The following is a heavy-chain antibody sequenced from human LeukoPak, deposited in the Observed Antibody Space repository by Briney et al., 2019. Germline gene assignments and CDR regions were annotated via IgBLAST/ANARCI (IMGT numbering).Heavy chain of an antibody. CDR3: AKGKYSSGGVPDY. CDR1: GFTVSSNY. D-gene: IGHD6-19*01. V-gene: IGHV3-53*01. CDR2: IYSGGSP. Sequence: GGSLRLSCAASGFTVSSNYMSWVRQAPGKGLEWVSVIYSGGSPYYADSVKGRFTISRDNSKNTLYLQINSLRGEDTAVYYCAKGKYSSGGVPDYWGQGTLVTVSS. J-gene: IGHJ4*02.